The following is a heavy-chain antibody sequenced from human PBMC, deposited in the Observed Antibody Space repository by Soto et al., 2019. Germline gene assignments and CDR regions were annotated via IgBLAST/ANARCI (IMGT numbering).Heavy chain of an antibody. V-gene: IGHV1-18*04. Sequence: QVQLVQSGAEVKKPGASMKVSCKASGYTFTSYGISWVRQAPGQGLEWMGWISAYNGNTNYAQKLQGRVTMTTDTSTSTAYMELRSLRSDDTAVYYCARDPSYYDILTGYYSYNWFDPWGQGTLVTVSS. D-gene: IGHD3-9*01. J-gene: IGHJ5*02. CDR1: GYTFTSYG. CDR3: ARDPSYYDILTGYYSYNWFDP. CDR2: ISAYNGNT.